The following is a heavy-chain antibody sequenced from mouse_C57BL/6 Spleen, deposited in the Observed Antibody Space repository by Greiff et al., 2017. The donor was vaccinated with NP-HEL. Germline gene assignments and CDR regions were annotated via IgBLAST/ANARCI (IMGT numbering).Heavy chain of an antibody. CDR3: ARGDSQGDY. CDR2: IDPSDSET. D-gene: IGHD2-12*01. CDR1: GYTFTSYW. Sequence: QVQLQQSGAELVRPGSSVKLSCKASGYTFTSYWMHWVKQRPIQGLEWIGNIDPSDSETHYNQKFKDKATLTVDKSSSTAYMQLSSLTSEDSAVYYCARGDSQGDYWGQGTTLTVSS. V-gene: IGHV1-52*01. J-gene: IGHJ2*01.